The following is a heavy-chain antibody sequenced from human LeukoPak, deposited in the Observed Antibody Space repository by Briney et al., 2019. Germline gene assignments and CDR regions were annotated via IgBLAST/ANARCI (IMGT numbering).Heavy chain of an antibody. J-gene: IGHJ5*02. Sequence: ASVKVSCKASGYTFTSYYAHWVRQAPGQGLEWMGIINPRVGSTRYAQKFQGRVTMTRDTCTNTVYMEMSRLRSEDTAVYYCARGPFNYDANGYYWVGNWFDPWGQGTLVTVSS. D-gene: IGHD3-22*01. CDR1: GYTFTSYY. CDR3: ARGPFNYDANGYYWVGNWFDP. CDR2: INPRVGST. V-gene: IGHV1-46*01.